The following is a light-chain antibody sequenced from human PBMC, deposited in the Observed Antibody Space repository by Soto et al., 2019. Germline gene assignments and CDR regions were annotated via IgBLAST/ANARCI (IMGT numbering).Light chain of an antibody. CDR1: QSVSSS. CDR3: QQYNEWPYT. Sequence: ERVLTQSPATLSVSPGERATLSCRASQSVSSSLAWYQQKPGQAPRLLIYGASTRATGITARFSGSGSGTEFTLTITSLQSEDFARYYCQQYNEWPYTFGQGSNLEIK. CDR2: GAS. V-gene: IGKV3-15*01. J-gene: IGKJ2*01.